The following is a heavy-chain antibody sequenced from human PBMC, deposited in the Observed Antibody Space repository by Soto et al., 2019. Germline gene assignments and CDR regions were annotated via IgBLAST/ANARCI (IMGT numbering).Heavy chain of an antibody. V-gene: IGHV1-69*02. CDR1: GGTFSSYT. J-gene: IGHJ3*02. CDR2: IIPILGIA. D-gene: IGHD6-13*01. CDR3: ATDDSSRQIDAFDI. Sequence: SVKVSCKASGGTFSSYTISWVRQAPGQGLEWMGRIIPILGIANYAQKFQGRVTITADTSTSTAYMELRSLRSDDTAVYYCATDDSSRQIDAFDIWGQGTMVTVS.